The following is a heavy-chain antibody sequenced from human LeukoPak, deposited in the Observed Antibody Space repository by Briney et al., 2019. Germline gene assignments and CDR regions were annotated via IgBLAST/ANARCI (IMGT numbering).Heavy chain of an antibody. D-gene: IGHD2-2*01. CDR2: ISTSKTYT. Sequence: ASVKVSCKASDYAFTTFGIMWVRQAPGQGLEWMGWISTSKTYTRYAQKVQGRATLTTDPATSTAYLELTSLTSDDTAVYFCARASDTSWPFDFWGQGTQVTVSS. CDR3: ARASDTSWPFDF. CDR1: DYAFTTFG. V-gene: IGHV1-18*01. J-gene: IGHJ4*02.